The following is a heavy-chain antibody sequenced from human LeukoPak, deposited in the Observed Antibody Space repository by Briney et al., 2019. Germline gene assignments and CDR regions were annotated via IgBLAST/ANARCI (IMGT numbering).Heavy chain of an antibody. CDR2: IYYSGST. CDR3: ARTNYDFWSGYFTSYYFDY. D-gene: IGHD3-3*01. J-gene: IGHJ4*02. V-gene: IGHV4-59*08. Sequence: SETLSLTCTVSGGSISSYYWSWIRQPPGKGLEWIGYIYYSGSTNYNPSLKSRVTISVDTSKNQFSLKLSSVTAADTAVYYCARTNYDFWSGYFTSYYFDYSGQGTLVTVSS. CDR1: GGSISSYY.